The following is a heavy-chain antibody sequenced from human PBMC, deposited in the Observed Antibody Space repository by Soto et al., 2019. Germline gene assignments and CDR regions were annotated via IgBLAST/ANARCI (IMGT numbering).Heavy chain of an antibody. CDR2: ISFDGTFI. D-gene: IGHD3-3*01. Sequence: QVQLVESGGGVVQPGRSLRLSCAASGFSFSVYAMHWVRQAPGKGLEWVSIISFDGTFIYYADSVKGRFTISRDNSRNILYLDMNNLRDEDTAVYFCARRDFFCDGCYTSGDNGLDVWGQGTTVTVSS. V-gene: IGHV3-30*04. CDR3: ARRDFFCDGCYTSGDNGLDV. J-gene: IGHJ6*02. CDR1: GFSFSVYA.